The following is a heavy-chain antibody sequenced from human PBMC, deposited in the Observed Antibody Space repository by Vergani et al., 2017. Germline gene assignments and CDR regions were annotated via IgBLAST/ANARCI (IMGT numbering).Heavy chain of an antibody. V-gene: IGHV3-73*01. CDR2: IRSKANSYAT. Sequence: EVQLVESGGGLVQPGGSLKLSCAASGFTFSGSAMHWVRQASGKGLEWVGRIRSKANSYATAYAASVKGRFTIARDDSKNTAYLQMHSLKTEDKAVYYCTRHCVDSSGWWDPFDYWGQGTLVTVSS. D-gene: IGHD6-19*01. CDR3: TRHCVDSSGWWDPFDY. J-gene: IGHJ4*02. CDR1: GFTFSGSA.